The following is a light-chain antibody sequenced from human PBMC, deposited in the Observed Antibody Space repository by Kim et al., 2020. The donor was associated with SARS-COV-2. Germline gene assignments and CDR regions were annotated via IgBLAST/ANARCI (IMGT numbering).Light chain of an antibody. V-gene: IGLV3-1*01. CDR1: KMGDKN. Sequence: SGAPGQTGSITCAGIKMGDKNGYWYQQKPGQAPVLVIYHDTQRPSGIPERFSGSNSGNTATLTISGTQAVDGADYYCQAWDSTTGVFGGGTQLTVL. CDR3: QAWDSTTGV. J-gene: IGLJ3*02. CDR2: HDT.